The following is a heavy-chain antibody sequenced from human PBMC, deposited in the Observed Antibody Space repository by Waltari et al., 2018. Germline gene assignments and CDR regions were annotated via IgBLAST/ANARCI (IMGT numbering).Heavy chain of an antibody. V-gene: IGHV3-48*03. CDR2: ISSGGSTI. CDR3: ARGVTSYYYGSGNWFDP. CDR1: GFTFSTYE. D-gene: IGHD3-10*01. J-gene: IGHJ5*02. Sequence: EVQLVESGGGLVQLVGSLKLSCTSSGFTFSTYEMNWVRLAPGKGLEWISYISSGGSTIYYADSVKGRFTISRDNAKNSLYLQMNSLRAEDTAVYYCARGVTSYYYGSGNWFDPWGQGTLVTVSS.